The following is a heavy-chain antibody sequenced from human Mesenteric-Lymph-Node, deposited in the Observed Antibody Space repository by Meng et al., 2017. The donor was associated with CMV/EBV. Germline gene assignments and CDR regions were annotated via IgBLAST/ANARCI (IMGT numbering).Heavy chain of an antibody. CDR2: SRNKANHYST. CDR3: ARYNNGWWSLDP. D-gene: IGHD6-19*01. J-gene: IGHJ5*02. V-gene: IGHV3-72*01. Sequence: GESLKISCVVSGFTFSDHYLDWVRQAPGKGLEWVGRSRNKANHYSTEYAASVEGRFTVSRDDSKNTLYLQMNSLKTEDTAVYYCARYNNGWWSLDPWGPGTLVTVSS. CDR1: GFTFSDHY.